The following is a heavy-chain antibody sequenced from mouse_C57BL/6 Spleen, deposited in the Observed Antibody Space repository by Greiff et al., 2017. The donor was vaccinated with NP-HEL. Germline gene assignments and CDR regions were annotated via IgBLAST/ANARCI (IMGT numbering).Heavy chain of an antibody. Sequence: VQLQQSVAELVRPGASVKLSCTVSGFTIKNTSMPWVRQSPEQGLEWIGRIDPANGNTKYAPKFQGQATITADTSSNTAYLQLSSLTSEDTDIYYCARSDGYSDFEDWGQGTTLTVAS. J-gene: IGHJ2*01. V-gene: IGHV14-3*01. CDR2: IDPANGNT. D-gene: IGHD2-3*01. CDR3: ARSDGYSDFED. CDR1: GFTIKNTS.